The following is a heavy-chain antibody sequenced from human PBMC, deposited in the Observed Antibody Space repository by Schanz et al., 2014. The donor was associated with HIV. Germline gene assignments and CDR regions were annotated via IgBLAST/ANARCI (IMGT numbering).Heavy chain of an antibody. Sequence: VHLVESGGGVVQPGRSLRLSCAASGFNFNDFAMHWVRQSPGKGLEWVSGITWNNKVMGYVDSVKGRFTISRDTAKNSLFLQMVNLISEDTAFYYCVKDFTDSKGGFDYWGQGALVIVSS. J-gene: IGHJ4*02. D-gene: IGHD1-26*01. CDR2: ITWNNKVM. CDR3: VKDFTDSKGGFDY. V-gene: IGHV3-9*01. CDR1: GFNFNDFA.